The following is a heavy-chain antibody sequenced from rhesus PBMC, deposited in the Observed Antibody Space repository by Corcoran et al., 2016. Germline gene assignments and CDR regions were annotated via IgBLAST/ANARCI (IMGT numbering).Heavy chain of an antibody. Sequence: QVQLQESGPGLVKPSETLSLTCAVSGGSISSNYWSWIRQPPGKGLEWIGRIYGSGGIPHHNPSLKSRVPISTYASKNHFSLKLSSVTAADTAVYYCARDGTTVATTLDYWGQGVLVTVSS. V-gene: IGHV4-160*01. CDR3: ARDGTTVATTLDY. CDR1: GGSISSNY. J-gene: IGHJ4*01. CDR2: IYGSGGIP. D-gene: IGHD4-29*01.